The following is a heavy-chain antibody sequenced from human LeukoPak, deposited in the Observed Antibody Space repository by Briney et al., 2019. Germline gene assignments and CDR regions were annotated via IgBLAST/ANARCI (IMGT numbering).Heavy chain of an antibody. CDR1: GGSISSYY. V-gene: IGHV4-59*01. D-gene: IGHD4-17*01. CDR2: IYYSGST. J-gene: IGHJ5*02. Sequence: PSETLSLTCTVSGGSISSYYWSWIRQPPGKGLEWIGYIYYSGSTNYNPSLKSRVTISVDTSKNQFSLKLSSVTAADTAVYYCARGGIDTVTTAFDPWGQGTLVTVSS. CDR3: ARGGIDTVTTAFDP.